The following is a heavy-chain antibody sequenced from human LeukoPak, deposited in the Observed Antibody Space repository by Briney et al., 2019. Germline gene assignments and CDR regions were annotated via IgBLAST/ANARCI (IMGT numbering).Heavy chain of an antibody. V-gene: IGHV3-74*01. Sequence: RAGGSLRLSCAASGFTFSSYWMHWVRQAPGKGLVWVSRINSDGSTTTYADSVKGRFTISRDNAKNTLYVRMNSLRTEDTAVYYCVSFGSGRPYWGQGTLVTVSS. J-gene: IGHJ4*02. CDR3: VSFGSGRPY. D-gene: IGHD3-10*01. CDR2: INSDGSTT. CDR1: GFTFSSYW.